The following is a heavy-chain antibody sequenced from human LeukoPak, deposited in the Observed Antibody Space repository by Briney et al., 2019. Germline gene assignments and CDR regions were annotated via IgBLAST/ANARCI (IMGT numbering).Heavy chain of an antibody. J-gene: IGHJ4*02. CDR1: GYTFTGYY. CDR2: INPSGGST. CDR3: ASIGANCSGGSCYGFSY. Sequence: ASVKVSCKASGYTFTGYYMHWVRQAPGQGLEWMGIINPSGGSTSYAQKFQGRVTMTRDTSTSTVYMELSSLRSEDTAVYYCASIGANCSGGSCYGFSYWGQGTLVTVSS. V-gene: IGHV1-46*03. D-gene: IGHD2-15*01.